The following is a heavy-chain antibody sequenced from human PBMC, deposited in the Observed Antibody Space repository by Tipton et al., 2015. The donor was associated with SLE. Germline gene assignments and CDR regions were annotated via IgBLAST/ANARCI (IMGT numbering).Heavy chain of an antibody. J-gene: IGHJ5*02. V-gene: IGHV5-51*01. CDR1: GYSFSNYW. CDR3: AEHGRWPSYCDYA. CDR2: IYPDDSTT. Sequence: QSGAEVKKSGESLKISCKGFGYSFSNYWIGWVRHMPGKGPEWMGIIYPDDSTTKYSPSFQGQVTFSADKSISTDYLQWSSLMASDTSKYYCAEHGRWPSYCDYAWDEGTLGTVS. D-gene: IGHD3-3*01.